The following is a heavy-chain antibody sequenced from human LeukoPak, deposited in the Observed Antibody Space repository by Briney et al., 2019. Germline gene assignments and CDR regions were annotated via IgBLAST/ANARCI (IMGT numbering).Heavy chain of an antibody. CDR3: AKLRDGRAFGAIDY. D-gene: IGHD3-10*01. J-gene: IGHJ4*02. Sequence: GESLKISCKGSGYIFANYWIGWVRHLPGKGLEWMGIIYPGDSDTRYSPSFQAQVTISADKSITTAYLQWSNLRASDTAMYFCAKLRDGRAFGAIDYWGQGTLVTVSS. V-gene: IGHV5-51*01. CDR2: IYPGDSDT. CDR1: GYIFANYW.